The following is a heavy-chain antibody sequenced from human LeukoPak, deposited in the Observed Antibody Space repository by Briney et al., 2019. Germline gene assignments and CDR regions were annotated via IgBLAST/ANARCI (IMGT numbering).Heavy chain of an antibody. Sequence: ASVKVSCKASGYTFTSYDINWVRQATGQGLEWMGWMNPNSGNTGYAQKFQGRVTITRNTSISTAYMELSSLRSEDTAVYYCARGLEAVAVDWRPYYYYMDVWGKGTTVTVSS. J-gene: IGHJ6*03. V-gene: IGHV1-8*03. CDR2: MNPNSGNT. D-gene: IGHD6-19*01. CDR1: GYTFTSYD. CDR3: ARGLEAVAVDWRPYYYYMDV.